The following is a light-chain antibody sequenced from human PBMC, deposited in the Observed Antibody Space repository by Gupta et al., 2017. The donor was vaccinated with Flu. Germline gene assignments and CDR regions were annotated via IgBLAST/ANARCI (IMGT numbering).Light chain of an antibody. Sequence: TLAVSAGETVSPSRRVRHSNGSDYLDWYQQKPGQSPRLLIYLASMRATGVPDRFSGSGSGTNFTLTISRREAEDVGVYYCKQSGTSPWTFGQGTKVEIK. CDR1: RRVRHSNGSDY. CDR2: LAS. CDR3: KQSGTSPWT. J-gene: IGKJ1*01. V-gene: IGKV2-28*01.